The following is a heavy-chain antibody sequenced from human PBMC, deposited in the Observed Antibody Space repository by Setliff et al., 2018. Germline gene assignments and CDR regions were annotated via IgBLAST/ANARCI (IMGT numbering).Heavy chain of an antibody. D-gene: IGHD5-18*01. CDR3: AKVVPLYSYGSLDY. CDR1: GFTFSSYS. Sequence: GGSLRLSCAASGFTFSSYSMNWVRQAPGKGLEWISSISSSSSYIYYADSVKGRFTISRDNSKNTLYLQMNSLRAEDTAVYYCAKVVPLYSYGSLDYWGQGTLVTVSS. V-gene: IGHV3-21*01. J-gene: IGHJ4*02. CDR2: ISSSSSYI.